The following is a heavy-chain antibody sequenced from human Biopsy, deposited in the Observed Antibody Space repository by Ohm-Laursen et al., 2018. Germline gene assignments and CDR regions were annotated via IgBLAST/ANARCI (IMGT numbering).Heavy chain of an antibody. CDR1: TGTFDSYG. Sequence: SVKVSCKASTGTFDSYGVTWVRQAPGQGLEWMGRIIPILRTTTYAPKFQGIVTFTADKSSSTAYLELSSLTSKDTAMFYCAREAIGYQLPCDDWGQGTLVTVSS. CDR3: AREAIGYQLPCDD. J-gene: IGHJ4*02. CDR2: IIPILRTT. V-gene: IGHV1-69*04. D-gene: IGHD2-15*01.